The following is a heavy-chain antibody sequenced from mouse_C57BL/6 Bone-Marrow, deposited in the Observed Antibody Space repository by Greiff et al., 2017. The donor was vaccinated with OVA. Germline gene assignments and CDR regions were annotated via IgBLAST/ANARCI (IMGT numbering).Heavy chain of an antibody. CDR1: GYSFTGYF. V-gene: IGHV1-20*01. CDR3: ARPHYYGSSCAMDY. Sequence: VQLKRSGPELVKPGDSVKISCKASGYSFTGYFMNWVMQSHGKSLEWIGRINPYNGDTFYNQKFKGKATLTVDKSSSTAHMELRSLTSEDSAVYYCARPHYYGSSCAMDYWGQGTSVTVSS. CDR2: INPYNGDT. J-gene: IGHJ4*01. D-gene: IGHD1-1*01.